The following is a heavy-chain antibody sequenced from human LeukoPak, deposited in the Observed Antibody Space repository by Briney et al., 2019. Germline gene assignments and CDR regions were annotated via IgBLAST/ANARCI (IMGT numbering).Heavy chain of an antibody. V-gene: IGHV4-30-4*01. CDR1: GGSISSGDYY. D-gene: IGHD3-3*01. CDR3: AREGSVGLFGVVTYWYFDL. J-gene: IGHJ2*01. Sequence: PSQTLSLTCTVSGGSISSGDYYWSWIRQPPGKGLEWIAYISHSGGTYYNPSLKSRATISLDTSRNQFSLKLSSVTAADTAVYHCAREGSVGLFGVVTYWYFDLWGRGTLVTVSS. CDR2: ISHSGGT.